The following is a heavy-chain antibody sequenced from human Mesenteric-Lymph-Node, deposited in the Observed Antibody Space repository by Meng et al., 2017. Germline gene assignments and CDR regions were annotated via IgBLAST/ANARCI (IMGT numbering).Heavy chain of an antibody. D-gene: IGHD5-18*01. V-gene: IGHV5-51*01. J-gene: IGHJ4*02. CDR2: IYPGDSDT. Sequence: GESLKISCKGSGYSFTSYWIGWVRQMPGKGLEWVGIIYPGDSDTRDSPSFQGQVTISADKSISNAYLQWSSLKAADTAMYYCARWVSTAMPSSLSGDYWGQGTLVTVSS. CDR1: GYSFTSYW. CDR3: ARWVSTAMPSSLSGDY.